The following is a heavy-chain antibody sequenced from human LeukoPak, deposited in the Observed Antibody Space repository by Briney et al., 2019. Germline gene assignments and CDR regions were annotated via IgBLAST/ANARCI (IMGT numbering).Heavy chain of an antibody. V-gene: IGHV4-34*01. D-gene: IGHD1-1*01. Sequence: SETLSLTCAVYGGSFSGYYWSWIRQPPGKGLEWIGEINHSGSANYNPSLKGRVTISVDTSKNQFSLKLSSVTAADTAVYYCARETRALWYRGTTAFDYWGQGTLVTVSS. CDR1: GGSFSGYY. J-gene: IGHJ4*02. CDR2: INHSGSA. CDR3: ARETRALWYRGTTAFDY.